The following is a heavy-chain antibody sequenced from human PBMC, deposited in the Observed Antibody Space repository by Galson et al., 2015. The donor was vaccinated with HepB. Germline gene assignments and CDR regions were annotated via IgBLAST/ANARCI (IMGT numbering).Heavy chain of an antibody. V-gene: IGHV3-9*01. CDR3: AKDRSWGAVSYKNDAFGI. D-gene: IGHD3-16*01. CDR1: GFTFDDYA. J-gene: IGHJ3*02. Sequence: SLRLSCAASGFTFDDYAMHWVRQAPGKGLEWVSGISWNSGSIGYADSVKGRFTISRDNAKNSLYLQMNSLRAEDTALYYCAKDRSWGAVSYKNDAFGIWGRGTMVTVSS. CDR2: ISWNSGSI.